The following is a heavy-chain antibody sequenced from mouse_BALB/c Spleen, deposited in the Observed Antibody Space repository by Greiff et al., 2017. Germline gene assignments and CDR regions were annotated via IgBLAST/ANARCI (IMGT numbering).Heavy chain of an antibody. J-gene: IGHJ2*01. CDR2: ISNGGGST. CDR3: ARRAWDRDYFDY. CDR1: GFTFSSYT. Sequence: EVMLVESGGGLVQPGGSLKLSCAASGFTFSSYTMSWVRQTPEQRLEWVAYISNGGGSTYYPDTVKGRFTISRDNAKNTLYLQMSSLKSEDTAMYYCARRAWDRDYFDYWGQGTTLTVSS. D-gene: IGHD3-3*01. V-gene: IGHV5-12-2*01.